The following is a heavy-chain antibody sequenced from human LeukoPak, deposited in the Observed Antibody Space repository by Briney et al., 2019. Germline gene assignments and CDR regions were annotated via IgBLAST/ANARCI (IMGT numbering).Heavy chain of an antibody. V-gene: IGHV4-30-4*08. CDR1: GGSISSGDYD. J-gene: IGHJ3*02. CDR3: ASYMITFGGVIADAFDI. D-gene: IGHD3-16*02. Sequence: SETLSLTCTVSGGSISSGDYDWSWIRQPPGKGREWIGYIYYSGSTYYNPSLKGRFTISVDTSKNQFSLKLSSVTAADTAVYYCASYMITFGGVIADAFDIWGQGTMVTVSS. CDR2: IYYSGST.